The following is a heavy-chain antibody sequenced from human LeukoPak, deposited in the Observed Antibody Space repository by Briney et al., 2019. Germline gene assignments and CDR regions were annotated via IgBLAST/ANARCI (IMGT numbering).Heavy chain of an antibody. D-gene: IGHD1-26*01. CDR3: ARGWELHIYYYYMDV. J-gene: IGHJ6*03. V-gene: IGHV3-30-3*01. CDR1: GFTFSSYA. Sequence: PGRSLRLSCAASGFTFSSYAMHWVRQAPGKGLEWVAVISYDGSNKYYADSVKGRFTISRDNSKNTLYLQMNSLRAEDTAVYYCARGWELHIYYYYMDVWGKGTTVTVSS. CDR2: ISYDGSNK.